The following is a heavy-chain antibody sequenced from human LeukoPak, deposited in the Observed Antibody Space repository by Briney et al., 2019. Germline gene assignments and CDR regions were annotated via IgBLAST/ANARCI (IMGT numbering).Heavy chain of an antibody. CDR2: INRDGGKT. D-gene: IGHD5/OR15-5a*01. J-gene: IGHJ6*02. Sequence: QPGGSLRLSCAASGFAFHAFDMQWVRQAPGKGLEWVSFINRDGGKTYYADSERGRFTIARDNSKNSLYLQMNSLRTEDTAFYYCSTWAFYHSLDVWGQGTTVTVSS. V-gene: IGHV3-43*02. CDR3: STWAFYHSLDV. CDR1: GFAFHAFD.